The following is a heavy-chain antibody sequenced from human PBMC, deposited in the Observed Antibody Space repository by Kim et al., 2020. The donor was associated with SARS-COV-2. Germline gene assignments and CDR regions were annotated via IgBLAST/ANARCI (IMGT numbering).Heavy chain of an antibody. V-gene: IGHV7-4-1*02. D-gene: IGHD3-10*01. CDR1: GYTFTSYA. CDR3: ARDLAGVYPYYYYYYMDV. Sequence: ASVKVSCKASGYTFTSYAMNWVRQAPGQGLEWMGWINTNTGNPTYAQCFTGRFVFSLDTSVSTAYLQISSLKAEDTAVYYCARDLAGVYPYYYYYYMDVWGKGTTVTVSS. J-gene: IGHJ6*03. CDR2: INTNTGNP.